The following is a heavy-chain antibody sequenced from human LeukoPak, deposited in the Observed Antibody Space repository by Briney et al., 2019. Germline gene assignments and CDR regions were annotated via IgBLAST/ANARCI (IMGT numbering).Heavy chain of an antibody. CDR1: GYTFTSYD. Sequence: ASVKVSCKASGYTFTSYDINWVRQATGQGLEWTGWMNPNSGNTGYAQKFQGRVTMTGNTSISTAYMELSSLRSDDTAVYYCARAYSSSPKAAGYYMDVWGKGTTVTVSS. J-gene: IGHJ6*03. CDR3: ARAYSSSPKAAGYYMDV. V-gene: IGHV1-8*01. D-gene: IGHD6-13*01. CDR2: MNPNSGNT.